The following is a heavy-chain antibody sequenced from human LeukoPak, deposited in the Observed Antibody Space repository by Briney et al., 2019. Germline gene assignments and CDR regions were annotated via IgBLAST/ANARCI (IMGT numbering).Heavy chain of an antibody. J-gene: IGHJ2*01. CDR1: GFTLDDYV. D-gene: IGHD6-13*01. CDR3: AKDIGTGGTGWYFDL. CDR2: ISWNSVSI. Sequence: GGSLRLSCAASGFTLDDYVMHWVRQAPGKGLEWVSGISWNSVSIGYADSVKGRFTISRDNAKNSLYLQMSSLRAEDTALYYCAKDIGTGGTGWYFDLWGRGTLVTVSS. V-gene: IGHV3-9*01.